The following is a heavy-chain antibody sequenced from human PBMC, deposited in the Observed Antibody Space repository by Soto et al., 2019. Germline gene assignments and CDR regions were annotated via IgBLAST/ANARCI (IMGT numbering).Heavy chain of an antibody. J-gene: IGHJ3*02. CDR1: GFTFSSYA. V-gene: IGHV3-23*01. Sequence: EVQLLESGGGLVQPGGSLRLSCAASGFTFSSYAMSWVRQAPGKGLEWVSAISGSGGSTYYADSVKGRFTISRDNSKNTLYLQMNSLRAEDTAVYYCATGEGWYLAFDIWGQGTMVTVSS. CDR3: ATGEGWYLAFDI. CDR2: ISGSGGST. D-gene: IGHD6-19*01.